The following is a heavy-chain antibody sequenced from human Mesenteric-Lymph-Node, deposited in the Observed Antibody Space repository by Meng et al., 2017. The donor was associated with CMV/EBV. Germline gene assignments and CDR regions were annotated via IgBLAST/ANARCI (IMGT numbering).Heavy chain of an antibody. CDR2: IYFSGNT. J-gene: IGHJ4*02. V-gene: IGHV4-30-4*02. D-gene: IGHD1-26*01. CDR3: ARNLGWERLDY. Sequence: SETLSLTCTVSGGSITSGDSYWSWIRQPPGKGLEWIGYIYFSGNTFYNPSLKSRITMSVDTSKNQFSLKLSSVTAADTAVYYCARNLGWERLDYWGQGSLVTVSS. CDR1: GGSITSGDSY.